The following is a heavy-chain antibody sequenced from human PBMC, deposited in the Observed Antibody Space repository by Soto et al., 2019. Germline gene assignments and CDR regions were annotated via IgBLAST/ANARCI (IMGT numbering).Heavy chain of an antibody. CDR1: GGSISSVGYS. CDR2: IYHSGRT. J-gene: IGHJ5*02. V-gene: IGHV4-30-2*01. D-gene: IGHD5-18*01. CDR3: ARGPYIKTSLFHX. Sequence: SDTLSLTFAVSGGSISSVGYSWSWIRQPPGKGLELIGYIYHSGRTNYNPSLKSRVTISLDRSKTQFSLQVTSVTAADTAVYYCARGPYIKTSLFHXWGQGKLVTVSX.